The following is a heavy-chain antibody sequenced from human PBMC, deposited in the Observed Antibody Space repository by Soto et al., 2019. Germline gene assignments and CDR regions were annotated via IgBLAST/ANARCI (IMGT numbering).Heavy chain of an antibody. CDR3: ARLVGATYFDY. CDR1: GFTVSSNY. Sequence: EVQLVESGGGLIQPGGSLRLSCAASGFTVSSNYMNWVRQAPGKGLEWVSVIYSGGSTYYADSVKGRFTISGDNSKNTLYLQMNSLRAEDTAVYYCARLVGATYFDYWGQGTLVTVSS. V-gene: IGHV3-53*01. D-gene: IGHD1-26*01. J-gene: IGHJ4*02. CDR2: IYSGGST.